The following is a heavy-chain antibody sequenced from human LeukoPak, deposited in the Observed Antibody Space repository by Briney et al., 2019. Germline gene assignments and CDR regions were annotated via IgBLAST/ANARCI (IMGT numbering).Heavy chain of an antibody. J-gene: IGHJ4*02. D-gene: IGHD6-13*01. CDR2: ISGGGTYT. CDR3: AKGKYSSSWYFDY. CDR1: GFTFSDYA. V-gene: IGHV3-23*01. Sequence: GGSLRLSCAASGFTFSDYAMTWVRQAPGRGLEWVSAISGGGTYTYYADSVKGRFTISRDNSKNTLYLQMNSLRAEDTAVYYCAKGKYSSSWYFDYWGQGTLVTVSS.